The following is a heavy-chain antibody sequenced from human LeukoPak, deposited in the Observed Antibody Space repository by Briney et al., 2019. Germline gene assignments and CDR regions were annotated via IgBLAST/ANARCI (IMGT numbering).Heavy chain of an antibody. CDR3: AKSSEGVGEFFDY. CDR1: GFTFSSYA. J-gene: IGHJ4*02. Sequence: GGSLRLSCAASGFTFSSYAMSWVRQAPGKGLEWVSAISGSGGSTYYADSVKGRFTISRDNSKNTLYLQTNSLRAEDTAVYYCAKSSEGVGEFFDYWGQGTLVTVSS. V-gene: IGHV3-23*01. D-gene: IGHD3-10*01. CDR2: ISGSGGST.